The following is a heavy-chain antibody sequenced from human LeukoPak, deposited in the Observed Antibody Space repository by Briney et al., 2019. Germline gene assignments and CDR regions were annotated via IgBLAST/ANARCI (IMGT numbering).Heavy chain of an antibody. J-gene: IGHJ4*02. V-gene: IGHV3-30*02. D-gene: IGHD2-2*01. CDR3: AKERGHCSSTSCLYYFDY. CDR2: IRYDGSNK. Sequence: GGSLRLSCAASGFTFSSYGMHWVRQAPGKGLEWVAFIRYDGSNKYYADSVKGRFTISRDNSKNTLYLQMNSLRAEDTAVYYCAKERGHCSSTSCLYYFDYWGQGTLVTVSS. CDR1: GFTFSSYG.